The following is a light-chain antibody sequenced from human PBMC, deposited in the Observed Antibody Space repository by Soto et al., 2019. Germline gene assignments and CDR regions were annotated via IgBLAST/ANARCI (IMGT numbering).Light chain of an antibody. J-gene: IGLJ3*02. CDR2: ASS. V-gene: IGLV1-40*01. CDR1: NSNIGAGYD. CDR3: QSYDNILRAWV. Sequence: QSVLTQPPSVSGAPGQGVTISCTGSNSNIGAGYDVHWYQQLPGTAPKLLMYASSNRPAGVPDRISGSSSATSASLAITGLQAEDEADYYCQSYDNILRAWVFGGGTKLTVL.